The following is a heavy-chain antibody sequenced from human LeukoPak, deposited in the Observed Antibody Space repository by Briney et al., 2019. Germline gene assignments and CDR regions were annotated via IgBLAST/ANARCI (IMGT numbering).Heavy chain of an antibody. J-gene: IGHJ4*02. CDR3: ARDSPSDYYDSSGYDY. CDR2: INPKIGGT. Sequence: ASVNVSCKASGYTFTGYYMHWVRQAPGQGLEWMGWINPKIGGTNYAQKFQGRVTMTRDTSISAAYMELSSLRSDDTAVYYCARDSPSDYYDSSGYDYWGQGTLVTVSS. V-gene: IGHV1-2*02. CDR1: GYTFTGYY. D-gene: IGHD3-22*01.